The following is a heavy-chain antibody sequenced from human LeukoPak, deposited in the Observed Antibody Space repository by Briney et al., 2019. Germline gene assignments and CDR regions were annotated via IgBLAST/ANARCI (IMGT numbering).Heavy chain of an antibody. CDR2: VYYSGST. CDR3: VRTYRAPWYFDL. V-gene: IGHV4-59*01. J-gene: IGHJ2*01. D-gene: IGHD5-18*01. CDR1: SGSISSYY. Sequence: SETLSLTCTVSSGSISSYYWTWIRQPPGKQLEWIGYVYYSGSTNYNPSLKSRVTISIDTSKILFSLKLSSVTAADTAVYYCVRTYRAPWYFDLWGRGTLVTVSS.